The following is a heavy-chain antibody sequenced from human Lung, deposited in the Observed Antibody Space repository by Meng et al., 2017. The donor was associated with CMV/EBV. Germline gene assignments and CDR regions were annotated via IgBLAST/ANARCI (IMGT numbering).Heavy chain of an antibody. CDR2: IKQDGSEK. CDR1: GFTFSSYW. J-gene: IGHJ3*02. Sequence: GESLKISCAGSGFTFSSYWMSWVRQAPGKGLEWVANIKQDGSEKYYVDSVKGRFTISRDNAKNSLYLQMNSLRAEDTAVYYCARLVCGGALDIWGQGTMVTVSS. CDR3: ARLVCGGALDI. V-gene: IGHV3-7*01. D-gene: IGHD2-2*01.